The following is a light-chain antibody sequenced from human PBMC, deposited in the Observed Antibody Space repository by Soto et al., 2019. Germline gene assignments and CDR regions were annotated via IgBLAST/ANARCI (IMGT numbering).Light chain of an antibody. V-gene: IGLV1-44*01. CDR1: SSNIGSHT. CDR3: AAWDDSLNGVV. Sequence: QSVLTQPPSASGTPGQTIAISCSGGSSNIGSHTVNWYQQLPGTAPRLPIYSNTQLPSGVPDRFSGSKSGTSASLAISGLQSEYEGDYYCAAWDDSLNGVVFGGWTKLTVL. CDR2: SNT. J-gene: IGLJ2*01.